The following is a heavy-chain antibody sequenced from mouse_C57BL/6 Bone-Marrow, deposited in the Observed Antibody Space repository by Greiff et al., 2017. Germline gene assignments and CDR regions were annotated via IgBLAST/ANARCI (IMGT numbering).Heavy chain of an antibody. Sequence: VQLQESGAELARPGASVKLSCKASGYTFTSSGISWVKQRTGQGLEWIGEIYPRSGNTYYNEKFKGKATLTADKSSSTAYMELRSLTSEDSAVYFCARGDYYGSPGAYWGQGTLVTVSA. D-gene: IGHD1-1*01. CDR3: ARGDYYGSPGAY. J-gene: IGHJ3*01. V-gene: IGHV1-81*01. CDR2: IYPRSGNT. CDR1: GYTFTSSG.